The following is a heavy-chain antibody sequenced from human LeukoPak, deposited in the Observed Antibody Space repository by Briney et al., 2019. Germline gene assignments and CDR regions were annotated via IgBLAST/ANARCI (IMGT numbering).Heavy chain of an antibody. CDR1: GGTFSSYT. CDR3: ASTGPSSGGAFDI. D-gene: IGHD3-22*01. CDR2: IIPILGIA. Sequence: ASVKVSCKASGGTFSSYTISWVRQAPGQGLEWMGRIIPILGIANYAQKFQGRVTITADKSTSTAYMELSSLRSEDTAVYYCASTGPSSGGAFDIWGQGTMVTVSS. J-gene: IGHJ3*02. V-gene: IGHV1-69*02.